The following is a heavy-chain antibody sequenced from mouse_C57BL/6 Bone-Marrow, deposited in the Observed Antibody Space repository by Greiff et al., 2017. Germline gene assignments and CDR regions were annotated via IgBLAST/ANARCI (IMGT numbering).Heavy chain of an antibody. J-gene: IGHJ2*01. CDR1: GYSITSGYY. V-gene: IGHV3-6*01. D-gene: IGHD1-1*01. CDR3: ARATTFPDY. Sequence: EVKLQESGPGLVKPSQSLSLTCSVTGYSITSGYYWNWIRQFPGNKLEWMGYISYDGSNNYNPSLKNRISITRDTSKNQFFLKLNSVTTEDTATYYCARATTFPDYWGQGTTLTVSS. CDR2: ISYDGSN.